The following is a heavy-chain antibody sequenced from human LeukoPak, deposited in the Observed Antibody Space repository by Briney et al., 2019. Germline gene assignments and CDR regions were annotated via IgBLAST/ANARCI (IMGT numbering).Heavy chain of an antibody. CDR1: GYTFSSYG. V-gene: IGHV1-69*05. CDR2: IIPIFGTA. D-gene: IGHD3-22*01. Sequence: SVKVSCKASGYTFSSYGISWVRQAPGQGLEWMGRIIPIFGTANYAQKFQGRVTITTDESTSTAYMELSSLRSEDTAVYYCARWVGYYDSSGYYYYFDYWGQGTLVTVSS. CDR3: ARWVGYYDSSGYYYYFDY. J-gene: IGHJ4*02.